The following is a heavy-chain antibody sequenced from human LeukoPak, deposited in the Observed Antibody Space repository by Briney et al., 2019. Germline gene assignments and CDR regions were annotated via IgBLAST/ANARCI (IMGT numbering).Heavy chain of an antibody. CDR2: IIPFLGTT. V-gene: IGHV1-69*11. CDR3: VRSFPRYIPVAGTGGGS. Sequence: SVKVSCKASGGVFTTYAISWVRQAPGQGLEWMGSIIPFLGTTNYAQKSQGRVTITADEPTRTAYMELTYVRSDDTAVYYCVRSFPRYIPVAGTGGGSWGQGTLVTVSS. D-gene: IGHD6-19*01. J-gene: IGHJ5*02. CDR1: GGVFTTYA.